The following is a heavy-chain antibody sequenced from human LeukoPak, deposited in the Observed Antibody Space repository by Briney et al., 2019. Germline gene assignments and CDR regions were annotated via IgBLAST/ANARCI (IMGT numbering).Heavy chain of an antibody. Sequence: PGGSLRLSCAASGFTFSSYSMNWVRQAPGKGLEWVSSITSGSSYIYYADSVKGRFTISRDNAKNSLYLQMNSLRAEDTAVYYCARDPYSGSYGNYYYYFMDVWGKGTTVTIS. D-gene: IGHD1-26*01. CDR2: ITSGSSYI. V-gene: IGHV3-21*01. J-gene: IGHJ6*03. CDR3: ARDPYSGSYGNYYYYFMDV. CDR1: GFTFSSYS.